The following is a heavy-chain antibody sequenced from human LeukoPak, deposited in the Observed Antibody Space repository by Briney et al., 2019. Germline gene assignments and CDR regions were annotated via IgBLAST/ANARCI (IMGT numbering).Heavy chain of an antibody. Sequence: GGSLRLSCAASGFTFSSYGMHWVRQAPGKGLEWVAVISYDGSNKYYADSVKGRFTISRDNSKNTLYLQMNSLRAEDTAVYYYARGSKSYGDYIRSRIHYFDYWGQGTLVTVSS. V-gene: IGHV3-30*03. D-gene: IGHD4-17*01. CDR2: ISYDGSNK. J-gene: IGHJ4*02. CDR3: ARGSKSYGDYIRSRIHYFDY. CDR1: GFTFSSYG.